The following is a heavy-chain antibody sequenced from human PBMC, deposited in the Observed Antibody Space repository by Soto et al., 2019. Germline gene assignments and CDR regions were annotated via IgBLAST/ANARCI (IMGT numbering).Heavy chain of an antibody. J-gene: IGHJ4*02. Sequence: QVQLVQSGGGVVQPGKSLRLSCAASGFTFNSFGMHWVRQAPGNGLEWVALISFARSNINYADSVRGRFTISSDDSKNILYLQMDSLRSEDTAVYYCAKDQGRIVTATRELDYWGQGTLVTVSS. D-gene: IGHD1-26*01. CDR1: GFTFNSFG. CDR2: ISFARSNI. CDR3: AKDQGRIVTATRELDY. V-gene: IGHV3-30*18.